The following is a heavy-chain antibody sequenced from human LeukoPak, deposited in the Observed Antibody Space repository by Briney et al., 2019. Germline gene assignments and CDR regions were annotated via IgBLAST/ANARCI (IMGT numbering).Heavy chain of an antibody. CDR3: ASSYCSGGSCDLGTLDY. Sequence: PSETLSLTCTVSGGSISSYYWSWIRQPPGKGLEWIGYIYYSGSTNYNPSLKSRVTISVDTSKNQFSLKLSSVTAADTAAYYCASSYCSGGSCDLGTLDYWGQGTLVTVSS. D-gene: IGHD2-15*01. CDR1: GGSISSYY. V-gene: IGHV4-59*01. CDR2: IYYSGST. J-gene: IGHJ4*02.